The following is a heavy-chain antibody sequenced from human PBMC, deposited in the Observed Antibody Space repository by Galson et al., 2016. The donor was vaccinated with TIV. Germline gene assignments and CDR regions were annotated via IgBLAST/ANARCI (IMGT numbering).Heavy chain of an antibody. V-gene: IGHV1-3*01. J-gene: IGHJ6*02. CDR3: ARGSSWSPFYGMDV. Sequence: SVKVSCKASGDTLSSNAFSWLRQAPGHRLEWMGWINAGDGSTKYSQKFQGRLSITTDTFATTAYMELSSLRSEDTAVYFCARGSSWSPFYGMDVWGQGTTVIVSS. CDR2: INAGDGST. CDR1: GDTLSSNA. D-gene: IGHD6-13*01.